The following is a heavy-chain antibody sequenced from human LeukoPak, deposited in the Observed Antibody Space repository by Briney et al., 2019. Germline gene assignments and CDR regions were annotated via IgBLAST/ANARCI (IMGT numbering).Heavy chain of an antibody. D-gene: IGHD5-12*01. CDR2: SKSKRDGGTT. CDR3: CFCGYEEQLDY. Sequence: PGGSLRLSCAASGFTFSNAWMSWVRQAPGKGLEWVGRSKSKRDGGTTDYAAPEQGRFTISRDDSKDTLYLQLNSLRTVVTAVYYCCFCGYEEQLDYWGKGTLVTVSS. V-gene: IGHV3-15*01. J-gene: IGHJ4*02. CDR1: GFTFSNAW.